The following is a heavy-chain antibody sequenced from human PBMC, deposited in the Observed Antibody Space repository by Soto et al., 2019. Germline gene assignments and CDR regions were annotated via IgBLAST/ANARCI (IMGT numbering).Heavy chain of an antibody. J-gene: IGHJ3*02. D-gene: IGHD5-12*01. CDR2: IYYSGST. CDR3: ARIEMATIAAFDI. CDR1: GGSISSYY. Sequence: SETLSLTCTVSGGSISSYYWSWIRQPPGKGLEWIGYIYYSGSTNYNPSLKSRVTISVDSSKNQFSLKLSSVTAADTAVYYCARIEMATIAAFDIWGQGTMVTVSS. V-gene: IGHV4-59*08.